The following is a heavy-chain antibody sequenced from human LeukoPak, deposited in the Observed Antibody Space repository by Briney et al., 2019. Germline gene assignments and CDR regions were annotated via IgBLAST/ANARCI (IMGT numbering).Heavy chain of an antibody. CDR2: INHSGST. Sequence: PSETLSPTCAVYGGSFSGYYWSWIRQPPGKGLEWIGEINHSGSTNYNPSLKSRVTISVDTSKNQFSLKLSSVTAADTAVYYCASLWPYQLSAFDIWGQGTLVTVSS. V-gene: IGHV4-34*01. CDR1: GGSFSGYY. J-gene: IGHJ3*02. D-gene: IGHD2-2*01. CDR3: ASLWPYQLSAFDI.